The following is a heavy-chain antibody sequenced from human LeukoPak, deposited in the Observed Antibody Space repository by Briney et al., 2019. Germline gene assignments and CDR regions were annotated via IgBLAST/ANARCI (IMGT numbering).Heavy chain of an antibody. CDR3: AAVDVDTAFP. J-gene: IGHJ5*02. V-gene: IGHV3-23*01. CDR1: GFTFNNYG. D-gene: IGHD5-18*01. CDR2: ISGSGGST. Sequence: GGTLRLSCAASGFTFNNYGMSWVRQAPGKGLEWVSAISGSGGSTYYGDSVKGRFTISRDNSKNTLYLQMNSLRAEDTAVYYCAAVDVDTAFPWGQGTLVTVSS.